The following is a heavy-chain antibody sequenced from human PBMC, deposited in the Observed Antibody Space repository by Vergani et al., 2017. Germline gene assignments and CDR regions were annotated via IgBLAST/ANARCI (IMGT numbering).Heavy chain of an antibody. CDR3: AKADGSGSYYAYYYGMDV. CDR1: GVTFSRYV. CDR2: ISGSGGST. D-gene: IGHD3-10*01. J-gene: IGHJ6*02. Sequence: EVQLLESGGGLVQPGGSLRLSCAASGVTFSRYVMSWVRQAPGKGLEWVSAISGSGGSTYYADSVKGRFTISRDNSKNTLYLQMNSLRAEDTAVYYCAKADGSGSYYAYYYGMDVWGQGTTVTVSS. V-gene: IGHV3-23*01.